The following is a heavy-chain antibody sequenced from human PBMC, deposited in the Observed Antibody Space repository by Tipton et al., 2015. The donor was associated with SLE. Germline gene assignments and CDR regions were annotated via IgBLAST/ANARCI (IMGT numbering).Heavy chain of an antibody. CDR2: IHDSGST. D-gene: IGHD6-6*01. CDR3: ARGLTYSSSSYYYYYYMDV. CDR1: GGFIGRSTYY. V-gene: IGHV4-31*03. Sequence: TLSLTCTVSGGFIGRSTYYWSWIRQFPGKGLEWIGYIHDSGSTYYNPSLKSRVTISVDTSKNQFSLKLSSVTAADTAVYYCARGLTYSSSSYYYYYYMDVWGKGTTVTVSS. J-gene: IGHJ6*03.